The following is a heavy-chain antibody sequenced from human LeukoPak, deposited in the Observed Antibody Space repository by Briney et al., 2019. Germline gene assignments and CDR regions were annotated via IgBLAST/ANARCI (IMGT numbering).Heavy chain of an antibody. V-gene: IGHV4-34*01. J-gene: IGHJ4*02. Sequence: SETLSLTCAVYGGSFSGYYWSWIRQPPGKGLEWIGEINHSGSTNYNPSLKSRVTISVDRSKNQFSLKLSSVTAADTAVYYCARLSSSWYHFDYWGQGTLVTASS. D-gene: IGHD6-13*01. CDR3: ARLSSSWYHFDY. CDR1: GGSFSGYY. CDR2: INHSGST.